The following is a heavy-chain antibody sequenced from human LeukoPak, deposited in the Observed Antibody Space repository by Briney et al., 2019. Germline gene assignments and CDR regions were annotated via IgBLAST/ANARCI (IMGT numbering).Heavy chain of an antibody. CDR2: FLYSGST. V-gene: IGHV4-59*08. J-gene: IGHJ5*02. CDR1: GGSISAYY. Sequence: PSETLSLTCTVSGGSISAYYWSWIRQPPGKGLEGIADFLYSGSTNYNPSLKSRVTISLDTSKNQFPLKLSSVTAADTAVYYCARHLDDYGDYNWFDPWGQGTLVTVSS. CDR3: ARHLDDYGDYNWFDP. D-gene: IGHD4-17*01.